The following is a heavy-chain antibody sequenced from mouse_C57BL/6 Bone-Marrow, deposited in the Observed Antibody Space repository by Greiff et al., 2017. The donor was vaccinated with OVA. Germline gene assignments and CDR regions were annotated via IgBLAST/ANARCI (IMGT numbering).Heavy chain of an antibody. CDR2: ISSGGDYI. V-gene: IGHV5-9-1*02. D-gene: IGHD1-1*01. CDR3: TRDQGHYYGSGPWFAY. Sequence: EEKVVESGEGLVKPGGSLKLSCAASGFTFSSYAMSWVRQTPEKRLEWVAYISSGGDYIYYADTVKGRFTISRDNARNTLYLQMSSLKSEDTAMYYCTRDQGHYYGSGPWFAYWGQGTLVTVSA. CDR1: GFTFSSYA. J-gene: IGHJ3*01.